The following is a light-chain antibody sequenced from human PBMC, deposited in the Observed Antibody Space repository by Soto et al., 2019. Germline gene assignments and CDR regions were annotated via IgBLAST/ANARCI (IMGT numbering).Light chain of an antibody. CDR2: GAS. J-gene: IGKJ1*01. CDR3: QQYNYWPPT. V-gene: IGKV3-15*01. Sequence: EIVMTQSPATLSVSPGERATLSCRAGQSVSSNLAWYQQNPGQAPRLLIYGASTRATSIPARFSGSGSGTEFTLTISSLQSEDFAIFYCQQYNYWPPTFGQGTKLEIK. CDR1: QSVSSN.